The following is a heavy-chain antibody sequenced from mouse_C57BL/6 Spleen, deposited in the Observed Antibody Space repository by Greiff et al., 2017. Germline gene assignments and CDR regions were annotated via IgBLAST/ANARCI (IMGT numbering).Heavy chain of an antibody. D-gene: IGHD1-1*01. CDR3: GGPHYYGSSSWFAY. Sequence: QVQLKQSGAELMKPGASVKLSCKATGYTFTGYWIEWVKQRPGHGLEWIGEILPGSGSTNYNEKFKGKATFTADTSSNTAYMQLSSLTTEDSAIDYCGGPHYYGSSSWFAYWGQGTLVTVSA. V-gene: IGHV1-9*01. J-gene: IGHJ3*01. CDR2: ILPGSGST. CDR1: GYTFTGYW.